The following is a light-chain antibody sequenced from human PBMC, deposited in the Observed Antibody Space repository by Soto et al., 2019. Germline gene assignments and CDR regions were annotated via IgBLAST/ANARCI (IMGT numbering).Light chain of an antibody. Sequence: QPVLTQSPSASASPGASVKLTCTLSSGHSDYAIAWHQQQPEKGPRYLMKVTSDGSHTKGDGIPDRFSVSSSGADRYLTISSLRSDDEADYYCQAWGTGGVFGGGTKVTVL. CDR1: SGHSDYA. J-gene: IGLJ3*02. CDR2: VTSDGSH. CDR3: QAWGTGGV. V-gene: IGLV4-69*01.